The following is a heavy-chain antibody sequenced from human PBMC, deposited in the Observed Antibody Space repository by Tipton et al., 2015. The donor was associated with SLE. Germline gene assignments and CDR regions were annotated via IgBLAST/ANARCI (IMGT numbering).Heavy chain of an antibody. CDR3: ARGAKDFDFWSGYWGMDV. CDR1: GGSFSGYY. Sequence: LRLSCAVYGGSFSGYYWSWIRQPPGKGLEWIGYIYYSGSTNYNPSLKSRVTISVDTSKNQFSLKLSSVTAADTAVYYCARGAKDFDFWSGYWGMDVWGQGTTVTVSS. J-gene: IGHJ6*02. CDR2: IYYSGST. D-gene: IGHD3-3*01. V-gene: IGHV4-59*01.